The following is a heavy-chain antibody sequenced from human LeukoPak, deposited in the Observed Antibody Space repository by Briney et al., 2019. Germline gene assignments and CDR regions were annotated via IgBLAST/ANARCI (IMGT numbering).Heavy chain of an antibody. D-gene: IGHD2-15*01. Sequence: PGGSLRLSCAASGFTFSSFSMNWIRQAPGKGLECVSHISSGSTTIHYADSVRGRFTISSDDARHALYLQMNNLRAQDTAVYYCVRDPSLPPGNTRLANWGQGTLVTVSS. CDR1: GFTFSSFS. CDR3: VRDPSLPPGNTRLAN. V-gene: IGHV3-48*04. CDR2: ISSGSTTI. J-gene: IGHJ4*02.